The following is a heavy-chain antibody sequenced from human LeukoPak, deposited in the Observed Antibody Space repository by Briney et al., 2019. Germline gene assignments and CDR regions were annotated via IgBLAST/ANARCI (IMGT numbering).Heavy chain of an antibody. CDR2: IYPGDSET. Sequence: KCGESLKISCKGSGYSFTSYWIGWVRQMPGKGLEWMGIIYPGDSETRYSPSFQGQVTISADKSISTAYLQWSSLKASDTATYYCARREGYCSYDNCYSWFDPWGQGTLVTVSS. J-gene: IGHJ5*02. D-gene: IGHD2-15*01. V-gene: IGHV5-51*01. CDR3: ARREGYCSYDNCYSWFDP. CDR1: GYSFTSYW.